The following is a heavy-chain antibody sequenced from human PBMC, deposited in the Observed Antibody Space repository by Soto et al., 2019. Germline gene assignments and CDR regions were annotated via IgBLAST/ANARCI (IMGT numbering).Heavy chain of an antibody. CDR1: GFSFSTYS. J-gene: IGHJ6*02. D-gene: IGHD2-21*02. CDR3: AREETAWPLAYGLDV. V-gene: IGHV3-21*01. Sequence: GGSLRLSCAASGFSFSTYSMNWVRQAPGKGLEWVSSISSRSDTYYADSVKGRFTISRDNAKNSVSLQMDSLRAEDAAVYYCAREETAWPLAYGLDVWGQGTTVTVSS. CDR2: ISSRSDT.